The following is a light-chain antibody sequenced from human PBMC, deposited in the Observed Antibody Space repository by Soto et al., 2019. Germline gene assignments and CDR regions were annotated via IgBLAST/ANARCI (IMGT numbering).Light chain of an antibody. Sequence: DIQMPQSPSSLSASVGDRVTITYRTSQSISNSLNWYQQKPGNAPKVLIYAASNLQSGVPSRFSGSGSGTDFTLTINSLQPEDVATYYCQQSSTTPYTFGQGTKLEIK. V-gene: IGKV1-39*01. CDR1: QSISNS. J-gene: IGKJ2*01. CDR2: AAS. CDR3: QQSSTTPYT.